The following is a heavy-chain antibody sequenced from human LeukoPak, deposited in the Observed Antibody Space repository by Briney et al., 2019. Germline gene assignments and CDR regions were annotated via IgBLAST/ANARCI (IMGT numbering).Heavy chain of an antibody. CDR2: ISSSSITI. J-gene: IGHJ4*02. CDR1: GFTFSSYS. V-gene: IGHV3-48*02. Sequence: GGSLRLSCAASGFTFSSYSLNWVRQAPGKGLEWVSFISSSSITIYYADSAMGRFTISRDNAKNSLYLQMNSLREEDTALYYCARGTTINNFDYWGQGTLVTVSS. CDR3: ARGTTINNFDY. D-gene: IGHD5-12*01.